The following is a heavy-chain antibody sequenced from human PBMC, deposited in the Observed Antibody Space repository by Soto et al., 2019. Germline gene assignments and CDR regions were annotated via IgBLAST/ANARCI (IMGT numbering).Heavy chain of an antibody. V-gene: IGHV4-4*07. CDR3: ARGGQDFWSGPFDY. CDR1: DGSISTYF. D-gene: IGHD3-3*01. Sequence: NPXETLSLTCTVSDGSISTYFCNWIRQPAGKGLEWIGRIDNSGNTNYNPSLKSRVTMSADTSRNQFSLKLNSVTAADTAVYYCARGGQDFWSGPFDYWGQGALVTVSS. J-gene: IGHJ4*02. CDR2: IDNSGNT.